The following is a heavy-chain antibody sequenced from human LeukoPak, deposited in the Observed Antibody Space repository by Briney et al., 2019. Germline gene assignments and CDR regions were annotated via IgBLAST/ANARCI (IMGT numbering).Heavy chain of an antibody. Sequence: SGKSETLFCAASGFNFASYAKYWVRQAPGRGLEWVASISYDGRDKYYVDSVKGRFFISKDSSMSTLYLDMNSLRPEDTALYYCVRDLYSSPPYFDVWGEG. V-gene: IGHV3-30*03. CDR1: GFNFASYA. J-gene: IGHJ3*01. CDR3: VRDLYSSPPYFDV. D-gene: IGHD2-21*01. CDR2: ISYDGRDK.